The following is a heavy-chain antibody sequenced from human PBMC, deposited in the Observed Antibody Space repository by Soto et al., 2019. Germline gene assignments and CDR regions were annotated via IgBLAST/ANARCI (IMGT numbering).Heavy chain of an antibody. CDR2: ISAYNGNT. CDR3: ARLALGKQLVHWFDP. CDR1: GYTFTSYG. D-gene: IGHD6-13*01. V-gene: IGHV1-18*01. Sequence: ASVKVSCKASGYTFTSYGISWVRQAPGQGLEWMGWISAYNGNTNYAQKLQGRVTMTTDTSTSTAYMELRSLRSDDTAGYYCARLALGKQLVHWFDPWGQGTLVTVSS. J-gene: IGHJ5*02.